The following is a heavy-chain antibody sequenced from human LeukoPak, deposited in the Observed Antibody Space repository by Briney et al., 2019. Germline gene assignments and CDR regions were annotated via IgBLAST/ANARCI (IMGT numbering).Heavy chain of an antibody. CDR1: GFIFSSYG. CDR2: ISYYGSNK. J-gene: IGHJ4*02. D-gene: IGHD2-15*01. Sequence: GGSLRLSCTASGFIFSSYGMHWVRQAPGKGLVWVAVISYYGSNKYYADSVKGRFTISRDNSKNTLYLQMNSLRAEDTAVYYCAKARYCSGGSCYSTLDYWGQGTLVTVSS. CDR3: AKARYCSGGSCYSTLDY. V-gene: IGHV3-30*18.